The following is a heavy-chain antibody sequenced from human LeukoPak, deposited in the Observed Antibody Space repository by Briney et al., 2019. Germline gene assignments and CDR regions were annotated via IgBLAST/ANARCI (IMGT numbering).Heavy chain of an antibody. Sequence: PSETLSLTCTVSGGSFTTYYWSWIRQPAGRGLEWIGHIDSSGTTNYNPSLKSRVTMSTDPSKNQFSLKLSSVTAADTAVYYCARDGGRIDYWGQGTLVTVSS. CDR1: GGSFTTYY. D-gene: IGHD2-15*01. V-gene: IGHV4-4*07. CDR2: IDSSGTT. CDR3: ARDGGRIDY. J-gene: IGHJ4*02.